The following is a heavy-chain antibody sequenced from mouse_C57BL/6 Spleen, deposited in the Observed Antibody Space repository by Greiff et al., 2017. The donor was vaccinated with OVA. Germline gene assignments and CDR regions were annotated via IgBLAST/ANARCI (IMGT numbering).Heavy chain of an antibody. J-gene: IGHJ1*03. CDR2: IDPEDGDT. V-gene: IGHV14-2*01. Sequence: EVQLQQSGAELVKPGASVKLSCTASGFNIKDYYMHWVKQRTEQGLEWIGRIDPEDGDTKYAPKFQGKATLTADTSSNTAYLQLSSLTSEDTAVDYCARLWLRREYFDVWGTGTTVTVSS. CDR3: ARLWLRREYFDV. D-gene: IGHD2-2*01. CDR1: GFNIKDYY.